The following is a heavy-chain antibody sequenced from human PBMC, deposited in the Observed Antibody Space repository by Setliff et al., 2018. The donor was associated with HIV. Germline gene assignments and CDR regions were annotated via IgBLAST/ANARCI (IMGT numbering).Heavy chain of an antibody. D-gene: IGHD6-19*01. V-gene: IGHV3-9*01. J-gene: IGHJ2*01. CDR3: AKKVAGVNWYFDL. Sequence: SLKISCAASGFNFNDYAMHWVRQAPGEGLEWVSGISWNSGSIGYADSVKGRFSISRDNAKDSVYLQMNGLRTEDTAFYYCAKKVAGVNWYFDLWGRGTLVTVSS. CDR2: ISWNSGSI. CDR1: GFNFNDYA.